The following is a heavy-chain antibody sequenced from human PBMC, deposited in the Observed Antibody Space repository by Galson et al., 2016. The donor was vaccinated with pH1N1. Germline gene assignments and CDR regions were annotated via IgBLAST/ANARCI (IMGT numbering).Heavy chain of an antibody. CDR2: TYPGDSDT. D-gene: IGHD2/OR15-2a*01. CDR3: ARLSMDPPYYFYFYMDV. Sequence: QSGAEVKKAGESLKISCQASGYSFATDWIGWVRQTPGKGLEWVGITYPGDSDTKYSPSFQGQVTMSVDKSISTAYLQWTSLKASDTAMYYCARLSMDPPYYFYFYMDVWGKGTTVTVSS. J-gene: IGHJ6*03. V-gene: IGHV5-51*03. CDR1: GYSFATDW.